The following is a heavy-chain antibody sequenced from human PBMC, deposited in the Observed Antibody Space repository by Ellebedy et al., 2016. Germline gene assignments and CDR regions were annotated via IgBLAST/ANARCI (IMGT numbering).Heavy chain of an antibody. CDR2: INPSGGST. D-gene: IGHD3-22*01. J-gene: IGHJ6*02. CDR3: ARAIVHGMDV. V-gene: IGHV1-46*01. CDR1: GYTFTSYY. Sequence: ASVKVSXKASGYTFTSYYMHWVRQAPGQGLEWMGIINPSGGSTSYAQKFQGRVTMTRDTSTSTAYMELRSLRSDDTAVYYCARAIVHGMDVWGQGTTVTVSS.